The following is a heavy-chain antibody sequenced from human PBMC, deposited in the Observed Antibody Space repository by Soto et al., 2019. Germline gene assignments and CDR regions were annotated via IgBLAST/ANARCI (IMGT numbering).Heavy chain of an antibody. D-gene: IGHD6-6*01. CDR3: ARAWGAARPNWFDP. Sequence: ASVKVSCKASGYTFTSYDINWVRQATGQGLEWMGWMNPNSGNTGYAQKFQGRVTMTRNTSISTAYMELSSLRSEDTAVYYCARAWGAARPNWFDPWGQGTLVTVSS. CDR1: GYTFTSYD. V-gene: IGHV1-8*01. J-gene: IGHJ5*02. CDR2: MNPNSGNT.